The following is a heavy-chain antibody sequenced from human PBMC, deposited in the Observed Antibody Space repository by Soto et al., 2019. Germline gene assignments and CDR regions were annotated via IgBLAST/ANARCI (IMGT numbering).Heavy chain of an antibody. CDR3: ATVFEH. CDR2: VDSAGSGT. Sequence: GSLRLSCAASGLTFSSYAMSWVRQVPGKGLVWVARVDSAGSGTSYADSVKGRFTISRDNAKNTLSLQMDSLRVEDTAVYYCATVFEHWGQGIPVTVSS. J-gene: IGHJ4*02. V-gene: IGHV3-74*01. CDR1: GLTFSSYA.